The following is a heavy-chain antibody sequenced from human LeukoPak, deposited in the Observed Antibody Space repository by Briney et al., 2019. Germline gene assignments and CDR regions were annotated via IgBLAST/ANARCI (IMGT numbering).Heavy chain of an antibody. D-gene: IGHD3-3*01. V-gene: IGHV3-30*18. J-gene: IGHJ6*02. Sequence: PGGSLRLSCAASGFTFSSYGMHWVRQAPGKGLEWVAVISYDGSNKYYADSVKGRFTISRDNSKNTLYLQMNSLRAEDTAVYYCAKEDYDFWSGYSYGMDVWGQGTTVTVSS. CDR3: AKEDYDFWSGYSYGMDV. CDR2: ISYDGSNK. CDR1: GFTFSSYG.